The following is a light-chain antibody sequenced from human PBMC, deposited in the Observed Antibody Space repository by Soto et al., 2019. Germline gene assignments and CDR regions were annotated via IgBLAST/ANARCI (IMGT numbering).Light chain of an antibody. CDR1: QGIRND. CDR3: LHDYDYALT. Sequence: AIQMTQSPSSLSASVGDRVTITCRASQGIRNDLGWYQQKPGKAPKLLIYAASTLQSGVPLRFSGSGSDTDFTLTIGSLQPEDFATYYCLHDYDYALTFGGGTKVEIK. J-gene: IGKJ4*01. V-gene: IGKV1-6*01. CDR2: AAS.